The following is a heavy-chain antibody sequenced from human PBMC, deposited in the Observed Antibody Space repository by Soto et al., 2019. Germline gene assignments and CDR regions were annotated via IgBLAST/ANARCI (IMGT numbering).Heavy chain of an antibody. CDR2: IYYSGSA. Sequence: SETLSLTCTVSGGSINSYYWSWVRQPPGKGLEWIGYIYYSGSANYNPSLKSRVTISVDTSKNQFSLKLSSVTAADSAVYYCARVRDLLWAYYFDYWGQGTQVTVSS. D-gene: IGHD3-10*01. CDR3: ARVRDLLWAYYFDY. J-gene: IGHJ4*02. CDR1: GGSINSYY. V-gene: IGHV4-59*01.